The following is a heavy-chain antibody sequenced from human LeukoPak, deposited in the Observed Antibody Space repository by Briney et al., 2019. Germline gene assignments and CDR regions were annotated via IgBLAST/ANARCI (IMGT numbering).Heavy chain of an antibody. D-gene: IGHD2-15*01. CDR2: INPNSGGT. V-gene: IGHV1-2*02. Sequence: ASVKVSCKASGYTFTDFYMHWVRQAPGQGLEWMGWINPNSGGTNYAQKFQGRVTMTRDTSISTAYMELSRLRSDDTAVYYCARVVAPWVVLNYWFDPWGQGTLVTVSS. J-gene: IGHJ5*02. CDR1: GYTFTDFY. CDR3: ARVVAPWVVLNYWFDP.